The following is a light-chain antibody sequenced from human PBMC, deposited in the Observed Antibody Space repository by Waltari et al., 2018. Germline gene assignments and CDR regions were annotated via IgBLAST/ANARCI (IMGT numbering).Light chain of an antibody. CDR1: SSAVGSYSL. J-gene: IGLJ3*02. Sequence: QSALTQPASVSGSPGQPTPLSCTGTSSAVGSYSLVSWYRQHPGEAPRVIIFEDTKRPSGVSNRFSGSKSGNTASLTISGLQAEDEADYYCCSYTLTNTWLFGGGTKLTVL. V-gene: IGLV2-23*01. CDR3: CSYTLTNTWL. CDR2: EDT.